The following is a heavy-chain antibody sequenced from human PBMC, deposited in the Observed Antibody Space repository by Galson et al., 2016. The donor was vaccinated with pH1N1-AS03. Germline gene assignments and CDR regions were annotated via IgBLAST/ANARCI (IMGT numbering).Heavy chain of an antibody. V-gene: IGHV3-23*01. CDR2: ISISGNYT. D-gene: IGHD5-24*01. CDR1: GFTLRSYA. Sequence: SLRLSCAASGFTLRSYAMTWVRQAPGKGLEWVSAISISGNYTYYAASVKGRFTISRDGSKNTLYLQMNGLRGEDTAVYYCAKARVRREGDRENHFDYWGQGTLVTVSS. CDR3: AKARVRREGDRENHFDY. J-gene: IGHJ4*02.